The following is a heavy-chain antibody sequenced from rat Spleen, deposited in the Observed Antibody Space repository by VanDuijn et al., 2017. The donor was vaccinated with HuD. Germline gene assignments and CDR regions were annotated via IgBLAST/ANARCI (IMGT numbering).Heavy chain of an antibody. CDR3: TRSSYIYFDY. CDR2: MWSGGGT. Sequence: EVQLKESGPGLVQPSQTLSLTCTVSGFSLTDYSVHWVRQPPGKSLEWMGVMWSGGGTAYNSALKSRLSISRDTSKSQVFLKMNSLQTEDTAIYYCTRSSYIYFDYWGQGVMVTVSS. J-gene: IGHJ2*01. CDR1: GFSLTDYS. V-gene: IGHV2S63*01. D-gene: IGHD1-2*01.